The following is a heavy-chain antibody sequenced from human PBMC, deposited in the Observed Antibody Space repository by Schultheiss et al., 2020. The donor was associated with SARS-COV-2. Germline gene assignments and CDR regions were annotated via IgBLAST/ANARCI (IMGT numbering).Heavy chain of an antibody. CDR2: IYHSGST. CDR1: GGSISSSNW. J-gene: IGHJ5*02. V-gene: IGHV4-4*02. CDR3: ARELDDYGDDWFDP. Sequence: SETLSLTCAVSGGSISSSNWWSWVRQPPGKGLEWIGEIYHSGSTYYNPSLKSRVTISVDTSKNQFSLKLSSVTAADTAVYYCARELDDYGDDWFDPWGQGTLVTVSS. D-gene: IGHD4-17*01.